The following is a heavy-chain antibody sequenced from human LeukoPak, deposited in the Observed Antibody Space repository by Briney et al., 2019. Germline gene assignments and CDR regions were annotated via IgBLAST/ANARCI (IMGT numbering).Heavy chain of an antibody. Sequence: SETLSLTCTVSGGSISSYHWSWIRQPPGKGLEWIGYIYYSGSTNYNPSLKSRVTISVDTSKNQFSLKLSSVTAADTAVYYCARDGGYSYGYNYWGQGTQVTVSS. CDR3: ARDGGYSYGYNY. D-gene: IGHD5-18*01. V-gene: IGHV4-59*01. J-gene: IGHJ4*02. CDR2: IYYSGST. CDR1: GGSISSYH.